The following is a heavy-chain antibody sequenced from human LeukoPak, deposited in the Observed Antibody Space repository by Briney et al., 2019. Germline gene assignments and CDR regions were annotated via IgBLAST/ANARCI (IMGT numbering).Heavy chain of an antibody. Sequence: GGSLRLSCAASGFTFSSYAMSWVRQAPGKGLEWVSAISGSSGSTYYADSVKGRFTISRDNSKNTLYLQMNSLRAEDTAVYHCAKWPIAAASGYWFDPWGQGTLVTVSS. J-gene: IGHJ5*02. V-gene: IGHV3-23*01. CDR3: AKWPIAAASGYWFDP. D-gene: IGHD6-13*01. CDR2: ISGSSGST. CDR1: GFTFSSYA.